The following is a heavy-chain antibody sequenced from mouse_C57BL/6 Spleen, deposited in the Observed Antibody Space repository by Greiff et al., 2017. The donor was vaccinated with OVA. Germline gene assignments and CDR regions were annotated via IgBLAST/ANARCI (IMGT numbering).Heavy chain of an antibody. CDR2: ISDGGSYT. Sequence: EVKLMESGGGLVKPGGSLKLSCAASGFTFSSYAMSWVRQTPEKRLEWVATISDGGSYTYYPDNVQGRFTISRDNAKNNLYLQMSHLKSEDTAMYYCARDDGYGAMDYWGQGTSVTVSS. J-gene: IGHJ4*01. D-gene: IGHD2-3*01. CDR1: GFTFSSYA. CDR3: ARDDGYGAMDY. V-gene: IGHV5-4*01.